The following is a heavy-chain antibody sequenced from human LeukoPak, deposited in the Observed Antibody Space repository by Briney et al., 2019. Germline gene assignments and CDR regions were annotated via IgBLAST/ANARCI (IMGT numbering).Heavy chain of an antibody. J-gene: IGHJ4*02. CDR2: IYHTGNT. Sequence: SETLSLTCAVSGGSITSANWWSWVRQSPGKGLEWIGEIYHTGNTNYNPSLKSRVTISVDKSKNQFSLKLSSVTAADTAVYYCARGGDRGRGFDYWGQGTLVTVSS. V-gene: IGHV4-4*02. CDR1: GGSITSANW. D-gene: IGHD2-21*01. CDR3: ARGGDRGRGFDY.